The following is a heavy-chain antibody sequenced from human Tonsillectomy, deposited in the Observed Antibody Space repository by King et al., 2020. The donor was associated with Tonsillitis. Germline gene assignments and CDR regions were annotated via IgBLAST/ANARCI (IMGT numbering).Heavy chain of an antibody. CDR3: AKDLWGGVITADAFDA. J-gene: IGHJ3*01. D-gene: IGHD3-10*01. CDR1: GFTFSSYA. CDR2: VSSSGGST. V-gene: IGHV3-23*04. Sequence: VQLVESGGDLVQPGGSLRLSCAASGFTFSSYAMTWVRQAPGKGLEWVSGVSSSGGSTYYADSVRGRFTISRDNSKNTRYLQMNSLRADDTAVYFCAKDLWGGVITADAFDAWGQGTMVTVSS.